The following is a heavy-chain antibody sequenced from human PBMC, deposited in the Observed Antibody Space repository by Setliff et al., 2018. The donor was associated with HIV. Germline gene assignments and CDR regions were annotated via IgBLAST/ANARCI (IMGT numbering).Heavy chain of an antibody. CDR3: ARGLSFYDPGGFDY. CDR1: GDSISNYY. Sequence: SETLSLTCTVSGDSISNYYWSWMRQPPGKGLEWIGYIFTSGSTNYNPSLKSRVTISVDTSKNQFSLKLSSVTAADTAVYYCARGLSFYDPGGFDYWGQGTLVTVSS. D-gene: IGHD3-22*01. V-gene: IGHV4-4*09. CDR2: IFTSGST. J-gene: IGHJ4*02.